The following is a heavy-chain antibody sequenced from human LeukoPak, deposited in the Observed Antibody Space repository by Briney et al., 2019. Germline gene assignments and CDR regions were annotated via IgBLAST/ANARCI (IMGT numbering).Heavy chain of an antibody. CDR2: INSDGSST. CDR3: ARDYYDSSGFFVYYYGMDV. V-gene: IGHV3-74*01. J-gene: IGHJ6*02. Sequence: GGSLRLSCAASGFTFSSYWMHWVRQAPGKGLVWVSRINSDGSSTSYADSVKGRFTISRDNSKNTLYLQMNSLRAEDTAVYYCARDYYDSSGFFVYYYGMDVWGQGTTVTVSS. D-gene: IGHD3-22*01. CDR1: GFTFSSYW.